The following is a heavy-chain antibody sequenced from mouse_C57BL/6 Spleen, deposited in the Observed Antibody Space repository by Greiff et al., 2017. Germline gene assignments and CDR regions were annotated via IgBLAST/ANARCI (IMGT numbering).Heavy chain of an antibody. J-gene: IGHJ2*01. Sequence: EVQLVESGGGLVKPGGSLKLSCAASGFTFSSYTMSWVRQTPEKRLEWVATISGGGGNTYYPDSVKGRFTISRDNAKNTLYLQMSSLRSEDTALYYCARRPFYYFDYWGQGTTLTVSS. CDR1: GFTFSSYT. CDR3: ARRPFYYFDY. V-gene: IGHV5-9*01. CDR2: ISGGGGNT.